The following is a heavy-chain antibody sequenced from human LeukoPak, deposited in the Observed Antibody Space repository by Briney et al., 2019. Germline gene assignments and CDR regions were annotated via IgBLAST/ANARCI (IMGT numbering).Heavy chain of an antibody. CDR2: IGSSGSTI. D-gene: IGHD6-13*01. V-gene: IGHV3-48*03. Sequence: PGGSLRLSCAASGFTLSSYEMNWVRQAPGKGLEWVSYIGSSGSTIYYADSVKGRFTISRDNAKNSLYLQMNSLRAEDTAVYYCARDLGIAAAHDAFDIWGQGTMVTVSS. J-gene: IGHJ3*02. CDR3: ARDLGIAAAHDAFDI. CDR1: GFTLSSYE.